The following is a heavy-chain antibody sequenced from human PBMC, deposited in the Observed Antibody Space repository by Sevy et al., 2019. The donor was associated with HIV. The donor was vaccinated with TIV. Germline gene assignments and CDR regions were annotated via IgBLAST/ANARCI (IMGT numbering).Heavy chain of an antibody. CDR2: ISFDGSDK. Sequence: GGSLRLSCAAPGFTFSNYGIHWVRQAPGKGLEWLAFISFDGSDKYYADSVKGRFTISREDSKNTLYLHLNSLRVEDTAVYYCAKTRYHYHISGFFGGTFVPDYWGHGTLVTVSS. J-gene: IGHJ4*01. CDR1: GFTFSNYG. CDR3: AKTRYHYHISGFFGGTFVPDY. V-gene: IGHV3-30*18. D-gene: IGHD3-22*01.